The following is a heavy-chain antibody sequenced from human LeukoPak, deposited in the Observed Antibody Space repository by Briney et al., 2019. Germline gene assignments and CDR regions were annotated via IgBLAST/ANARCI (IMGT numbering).Heavy chain of an antibody. CDR1: GYTFTGYY. CDR3: ARDQGIAAANDAFDI. D-gene: IGHD6-13*01. CDR2: INTNTGNP. V-gene: IGHV7-4-1*02. J-gene: IGHJ3*02. Sequence: ASVKVSCKASGYTFTGYYIHWVRQAPGQGLEWMGWINTNTGNPTYAQGFTGRFVFSLDTSVSTAYLQISSLKAEDTAVYYCARDQGIAAANDAFDIWGQGTMVTVSS.